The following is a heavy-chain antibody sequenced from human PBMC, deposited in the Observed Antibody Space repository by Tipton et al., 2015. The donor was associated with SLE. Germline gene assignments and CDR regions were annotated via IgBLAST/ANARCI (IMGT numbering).Heavy chain of an antibody. Sequence: LRLSCTVSGGSISSSSYYWGWIRQPPGKGLEWIGSIYYSGSTYYNPSLKSRVTISVDMSKNQFSLKLNSVAAADTAVYYCARGGDIYFYDGSGYRSDFDVWGQGTMVTVSS. CDR1: GGSISSSSYY. J-gene: IGHJ3*01. CDR3: ARGGDIYFYDGSGYRSDFDV. D-gene: IGHD3-22*01. CDR2: IYYSGST. V-gene: IGHV4-39*07.